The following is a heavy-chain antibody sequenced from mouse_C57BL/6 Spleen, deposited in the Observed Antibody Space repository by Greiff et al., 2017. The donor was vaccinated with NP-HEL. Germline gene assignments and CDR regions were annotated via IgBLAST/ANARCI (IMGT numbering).Heavy chain of an antibody. Sequence: VHLVESGAELVRPGASVTLSCKASGYTFTDYEMHWVKQTPVHGLEWIGAIDPETGGTAYNQKFKGKAILTADKSSSTAYMELRSLTSEDSAVYYCTKEVDPWFAYWGQGTLVTVSA. J-gene: IGHJ3*01. CDR2: IDPETGGT. CDR3: TKEVDPWFAY. V-gene: IGHV1-15*01. CDR1: GYTFTDYE. D-gene: IGHD1-1*01.